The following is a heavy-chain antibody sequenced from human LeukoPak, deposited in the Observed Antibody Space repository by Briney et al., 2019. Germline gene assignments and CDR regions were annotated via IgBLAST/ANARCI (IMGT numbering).Heavy chain of an antibody. V-gene: IGHV4-4*07. Sequence: SETLSLTCTVSGGSISSYYWSWIRQPAGKGLEWIGRIYTSGSTNYNPSLKSRVTMSVDTSKNQFSLKLSSVTAADTAVYYCAREFYDFWSGQRYYYYYMDVWGKGTTVTVSS. D-gene: IGHD3-3*01. CDR1: GGSISSYY. J-gene: IGHJ6*03. CDR2: IYTSGST. CDR3: AREFYDFWSGQRYYYYYMDV.